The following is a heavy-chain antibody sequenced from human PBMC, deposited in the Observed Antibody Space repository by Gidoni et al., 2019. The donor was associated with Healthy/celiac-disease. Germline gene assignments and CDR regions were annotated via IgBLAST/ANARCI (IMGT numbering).Heavy chain of an antibody. V-gene: IGHV3-66*02. CDR2: IYGGGST. Sequence: EVQLVESGGGSVQPGGSLRLSCAASGFIVRRNYMSWVCQGPGRGLEWVSFIYGGGSTYYADSVKCRFTISRDNSKNTLYLQMNSLRAEDTAVYYCARGYSSSWYFDYWGQGTLVTVSS. CDR3: ARGYSSSWYFDY. D-gene: IGHD6-13*01. CDR1: GFIVRRNY. J-gene: IGHJ4*02.